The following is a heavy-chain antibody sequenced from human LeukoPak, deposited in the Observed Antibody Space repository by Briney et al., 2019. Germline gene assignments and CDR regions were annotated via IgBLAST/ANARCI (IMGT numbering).Heavy chain of an antibody. Sequence: SETLSLTCTVSGSSISSYYWSWIRQPPGKGLEWIGYIYYSGSTNYNPSLKSRVTISVDTSKNQFSLKLSSVTAADTAVYYCAQVTSSWYRGWFDPWGRGTLVTVSS. V-gene: IGHV4-59*01. CDR3: AQVTSSWYRGWFDP. CDR2: IYYSGST. D-gene: IGHD6-13*01. J-gene: IGHJ5*02. CDR1: GSSISSYY.